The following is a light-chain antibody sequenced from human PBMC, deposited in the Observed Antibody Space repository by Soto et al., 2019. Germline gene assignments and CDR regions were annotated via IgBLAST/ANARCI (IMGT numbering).Light chain of an antibody. V-gene: IGKV3-20*01. Sequence: SQSVNNNYLAWYQQKPGQAPRLLIYGASKVATGIPDRFSGSGSGTDFTLTISRLEPEDFAVYYCHQYSTSPLTFGGGTKVDTK. J-gene: IGKJ4*01. CDR2: GAS. CDR3: HQYSTSPLT. CDR1: QSVNNNY.